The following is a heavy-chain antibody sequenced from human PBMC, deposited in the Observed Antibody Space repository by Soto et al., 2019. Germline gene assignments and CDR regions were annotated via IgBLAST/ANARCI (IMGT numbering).Heavy chain of an antibody. CDR3: ARDLGYCSSTSCPEGSWFDP. CDR2: INSDGSST. Sequence: GGSLRLSCAASGFTFSSYWMHWVRQAPGKGLVWVSRINSDGSSTSYADSVKGRSTISRDNAKNTLYLQMNSLRAEDTAVYYCARDLGYCSSTSCPEGSWFDPWGQGTLVTVSS. CDR1: GFTFSSYW. J-gene: IGHJ5*02. D-gene: IGHD2-2*01. V-gene: IGHV3-74*01.